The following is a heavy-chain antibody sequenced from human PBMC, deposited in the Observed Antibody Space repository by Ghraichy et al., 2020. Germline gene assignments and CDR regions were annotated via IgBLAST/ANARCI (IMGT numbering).Heavy chain of an antibody. D-gene: IGHD3-22*01. CDR1: GYTFTGYY. Sequence: ASVKVSCKASGYTFTGYYMHWVRQAPGQGLEWMGWINPNSGGTNYAQKFQGRVTMTRDTSISTAYMELSRLRSDDTAVYYCARDNMHYDSSGYYYAFAYWGQGPLVTVSS. CDR3: ARDNMHYDSSGYYYAFAY. V-gene: IGHV1-2*02. CDR2: INPNSGGT. J-gene: IGHJ4*02.